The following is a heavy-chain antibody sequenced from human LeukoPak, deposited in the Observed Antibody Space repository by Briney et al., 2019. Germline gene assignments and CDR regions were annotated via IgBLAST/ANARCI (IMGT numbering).Heavy chain of an antibody. CDR2: ISGSGGST. D-gene: IGHD6-19*01. Sequence: PGGSLRLSCAASGFTFSSYAMSWVRQAPGKGLEWVSAISGSGGSTYYADSVKGRFTISRDNSKNTLYLQMNSLRAEDTAVYYCARAGYSSGWPSRDAFDIWGQGTMVTVSS. V-gene: IGHV3-23*01. CDR3: ARAGYSSGWPSRDAFDI. J-gene: IGHJ3*02. CDR1: GFTFSSYA.